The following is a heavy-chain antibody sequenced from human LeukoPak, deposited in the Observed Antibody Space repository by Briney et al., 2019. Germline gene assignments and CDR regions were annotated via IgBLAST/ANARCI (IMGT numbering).Heavy chain of an antibody. D-gene: IGHD6-13*01. J-gene: IGHJ4*02. CDR2: INPSGGST. Sequence: ASVKVSCKASGYTFTSYGISWVRQAPGQGLEWMGIINPSGGSTSYAQKFQGRVTMTRDMSTSTVYMELRSLRSEDTAVYYCARDGKGIAAAGPLDYFDYWGQGTLVTVSS. V-gene: IGHV1-46*01. CDR1: GYTFTSYG. CDR3: ARDGKGIAAAGPLDYFDY.